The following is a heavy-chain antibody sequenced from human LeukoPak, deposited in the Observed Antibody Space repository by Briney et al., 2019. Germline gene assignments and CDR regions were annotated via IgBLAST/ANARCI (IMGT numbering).Heavy chain of an antibody. V-gene: IGHV1-46*01. D-gene: IGHD3-22*01. CDR2: INPSGGST. J-gene: IGHJ4*02. CDR1: GYTFTSYY. CDR3: ARDDSSGYYGFDY. Sequence: ASVKVSCTASGYTFTSYYMHWVRQAPGQGLEWMGIINPSGGSTSYAQKFQGRVTMTRDTSTSTVYVELSSLRSEDTAVYYCARDDSSGYYGFDYWGQETLVTVSS.